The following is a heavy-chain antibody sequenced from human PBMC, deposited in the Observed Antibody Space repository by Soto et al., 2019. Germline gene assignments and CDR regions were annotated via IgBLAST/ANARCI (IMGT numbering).Heavy chain of an antibody. D-gene: IGHD3-16*01. CDR2: IKEDGSEK. CDR1: GFTLSSFW. V-gene: IGHV3-7*01. Sequence: PGGSLRLSCAASGFTLSSFWMTWVRQAPGKGLQWVANIKEDGSEKYYVDSVKGRFTISRDNAKNSLYLQMISLRVEDTAVYYCARGLMGGFWGRGTLVTVSS. CDR3: ARGLMGGF. J-gene: IGHJ4*02.